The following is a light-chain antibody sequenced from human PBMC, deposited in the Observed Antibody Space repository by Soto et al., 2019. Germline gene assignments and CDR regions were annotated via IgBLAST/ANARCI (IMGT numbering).Light chain of an antibody. J-gene: IGKJ1*01. CDR1: QSVGNN. Sequence: EIVLTQSPATLSLSPGERATLSCRASQSVGNNLAWYQQKPGQAPRLLIYGASARATGIPDRFSGGGSGAEYTLTISSLQSEDFAVYYCQQYDKWPRTFGQGTKVDIK. CDR3: QQYDKWPRT. V-gene: IGKV3-15*01. CDR2: GAS.